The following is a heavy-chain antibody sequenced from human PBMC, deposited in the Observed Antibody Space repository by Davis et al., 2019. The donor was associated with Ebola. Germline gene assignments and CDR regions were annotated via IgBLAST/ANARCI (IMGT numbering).Heavy chain of an antibody. CDR2: IYYSGST. J-gene: IGHJ4*02. CDR3: ARHDFGRDGYNLPDY. CDR1: GFTFSSYW. D-gene: IGHD5-24*01. V-gene: IGHV4-39*01. Sequence: MPGGSLRLSCAASGFTFSSYWMHWIRQPPGKGLEWIGSIYYSGSTYYNPSLKSRVTISVDTSKNQFSLKLSSVTAADTAVYYCARHDFGRDGYNLPDYWGQGTLVTVSS.